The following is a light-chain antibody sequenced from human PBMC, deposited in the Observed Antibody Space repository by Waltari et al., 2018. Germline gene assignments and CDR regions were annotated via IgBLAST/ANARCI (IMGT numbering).Light chain of an antibody. CDR2: DVS. J-gene: IGLJ2*01. CDR3: SSYTSSSTVL. V-gene: IGLV2-14*01. Sequence: QSALTQTASVSGSPGQSITISCTGNSSDVAGYNYVSWYQQHPGKAPKLMIYDVSKRPSVVSSRFCGSKDGNAASLTIYGLQAEDDAGYYGSSYTSSSTVLFGGGTKLTVL. CDR1: SSDVAGYNY.